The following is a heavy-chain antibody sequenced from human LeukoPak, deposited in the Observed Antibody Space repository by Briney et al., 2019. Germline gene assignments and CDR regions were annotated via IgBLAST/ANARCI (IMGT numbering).Heavy chain of an antibody. Sequence: GGSLRLSCAASGFTFSNYAMNWVRQAPGKGLEWVAFIRYDGSNKYYADSVKGRFTISRDNSKNTLFLQMNSLRAEDTAVYYCARKGGATTYGYYYYYMDVWGKGTTVTISS. J-gene: IGHJ6*03. CDR3: ARKGGATTYGYYYYYMDV. CDR2: IRYDGSNK. V-gene: IGHV3-33*08. CDR1: GFTFSNYA. D-gene: IGHD1-26*01.